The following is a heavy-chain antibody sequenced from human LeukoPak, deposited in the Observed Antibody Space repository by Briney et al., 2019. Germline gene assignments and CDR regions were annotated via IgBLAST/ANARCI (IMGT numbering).Heavy chain of an antibody. CDR1: GFTFSNYV. CDR3: ARDGDYGGYFDY. V-gene: IGHV3-30*03. CDR2: ISYDGSNT. J-gene: IGHJ4*02. D-gene: IGHD4-23*01. Sequence: GGSLRLSCAASGFTFSNYVMNWVRQAPGKGLEWVAVISYDGSNTYYADSVKGRFTISRDNSKNMLYLQMNSLRAEDTAVYYCARDGDYGGYFDYWGQGTLVTVSS.